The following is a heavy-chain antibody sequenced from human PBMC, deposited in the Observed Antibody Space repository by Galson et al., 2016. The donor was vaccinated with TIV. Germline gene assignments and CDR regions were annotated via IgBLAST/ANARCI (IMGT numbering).Heavy chain of an antibody. J-gene: IGHJ4*02. CDR3: AREGRGAAYPNNFDH. CDR1: GFAVSYKH. V-gene: IGHV3-53*01. D-gene: IGHD1-26*01. CDR2: IYSSDTT. Sequence: SLRLSCAASGFAVSYKHMIWVRQTPGKGLEWVSLIYSSDTTSYADSVRGRFTISRDNSRNTLFLEMNSLRVEDTAIYYCAREGRGAAYPNNFDHWGQGTLV.